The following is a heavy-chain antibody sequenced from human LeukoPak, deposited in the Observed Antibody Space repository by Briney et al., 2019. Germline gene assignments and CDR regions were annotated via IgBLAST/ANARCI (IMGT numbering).Heavy chain of an antibody. J-gene: IGHJ3*02. CDR1: GGSISSGGYY. D-gene: IGHD3-22*01. Sequence: SQTLSLTCTVSGGSISSGGYYWGWIRQPPGKGLEWIGYIYHSGSTYYNPSLKSRVTISVDRSKNQFSLKLSSVTAADTAVYYCARPGYYYDSSGAPSHAFDIWGQGTMVTVSS. CDR2: IYHSGST. CDR3: ARPGYYYDSSGAPSHAFDI. V-gene: IGHV4-30-2*01.